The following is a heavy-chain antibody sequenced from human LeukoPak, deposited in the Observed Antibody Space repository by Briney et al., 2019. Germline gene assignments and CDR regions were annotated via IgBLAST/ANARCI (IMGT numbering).Heavy chain of an antibody. J-gene: IGHJ4*02. CDR1: GFTFSSYE. D-gene: IGHD3-16*02. V-gene: IGHV3-48*03. CDR3: ARESMITFGGVIVGPFDY. CDR2: ISSSGSTI. Sequence: GGSLRLSCAASGFTFSSYEMNWVRQAPGKGLEWVSYISSSGSTIYYADSVRGRFTISRDNSKNTLYLQMNSLRAEDTAVYYCARESMITFGGVIVGPFDYWGQGTLVTVSS.